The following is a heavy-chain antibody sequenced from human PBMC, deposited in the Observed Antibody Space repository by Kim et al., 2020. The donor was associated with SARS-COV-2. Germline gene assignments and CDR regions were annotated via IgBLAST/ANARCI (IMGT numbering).Heavy chain of an antibody. V-gene: IGHV3-73*01. Sequence: AASVKGRFTIARDDSKNTAYLQMNSLKTEDTAVYYCTTLRYSSSYGGMDVWGQGTTVTVSS. J-gene: IGHJ6*02. CDR3: TTLRYSSSYGGMDV. D-gene: IGHD6-6*01.